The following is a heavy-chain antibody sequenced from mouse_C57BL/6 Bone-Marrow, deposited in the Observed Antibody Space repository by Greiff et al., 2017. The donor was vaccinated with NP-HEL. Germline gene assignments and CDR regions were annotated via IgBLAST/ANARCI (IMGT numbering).Heavy chain of an antibody. Sequence: QVQLQQSGAELARPGASVKLSCNASGYTFTSYGISWVKQRTGQGLEWIGEIYPRSGNTYYNEKFKGKATLTADKSSSTAYMELRSLTSEDSAVYFCARDYSNYQAWFAYWGQGTLVTVSA. CDR2: IYPRSGNT. CDR1: GYTFTSYG. V-gene: IGHV1-81*01. J-gene: IGHJ3*01. D-gene: IGHD2-5*01. CDR3: ARDYSNYQAWFAY.